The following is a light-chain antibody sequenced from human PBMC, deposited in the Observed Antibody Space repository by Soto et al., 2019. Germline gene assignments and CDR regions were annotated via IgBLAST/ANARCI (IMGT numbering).Light chain of an antibody. CDR1: QGINNY. CDR2: AAS. Sequence: IQLTQSPSSLSASVGDRVTITCRASQGINNYLAWYQQKPGKAPKLLIYAASILQSGVPSRFNGSGSGTDFTLTINSLQPEYFATYYCQQLNSYPITLGQGRRLEI. J-gene: IGKJ5*01. CDR3: QQLNSYPIT. V-gene: IGKV1-9*01.